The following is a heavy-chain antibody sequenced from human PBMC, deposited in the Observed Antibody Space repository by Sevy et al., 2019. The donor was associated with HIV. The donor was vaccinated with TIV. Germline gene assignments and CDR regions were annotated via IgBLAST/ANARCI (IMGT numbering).Heavy chain of an antibody. J-gene: IGHJ3*02. Sequence: GGSLRLSCAASGFTFSSYGMHWVRQAPGKGLEWVAVISYDGSNKYYADSVKGRFTISRDNSKNTLYLQMNSLRAEDTAVYYCAKAGDIVATSPYHLDQHDAFDIWGQGTMVTVSS. D-gene: IGHD5-12*01. CDR3: AKAGDIVATSPYHLDQHDAFDI. CDR2: ISYDGSNK. CDR1: GFTFSSYG. V-gene: IGHV3-30*18.